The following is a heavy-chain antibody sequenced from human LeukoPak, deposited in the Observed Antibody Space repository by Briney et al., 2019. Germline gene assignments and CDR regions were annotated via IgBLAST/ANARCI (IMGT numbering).Heavy chain of an antibody. J-gene: IGHJ4*02. V-gene: IGHV3-21*01. CDR2: ISSSSSYI. CDR3: ARDQDWNDRGGLDY. CDR1: GFTFSSYS. D-gene: IGHD1-1*01. Sequence: GGSLRLSCAASGFTFSSYSMNWDRQAPGKGLEWVSSISSSSSYIYYADSVKGRFTISRDNSKNSLYLQMNSLRAEDTAVYYCARDQDWNDRGGLDYWGQGTLVIVSS.